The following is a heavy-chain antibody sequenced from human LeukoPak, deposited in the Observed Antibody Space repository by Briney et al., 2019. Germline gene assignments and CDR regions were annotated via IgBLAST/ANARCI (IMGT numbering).Heavy chain of an antibody. D-gene: IGHD3-10*01. CDR1: GCTFTSYG. Sequence: GASVKVSCKASGCTFTSYGISWVRQAPGQGLEWMGWISAYNGNTNYAQKLQGRVTMTTDTSTSTAYMELRSLRSDDTAVYYCARDRNIRDVWFADLDYWGQGTLVTVSS. J-gene: IGHJ4*02. CDR3: ARDRNIRDVWFADLDY. V-gene: IGHV1-18*01. CDR2: ISAYNGNT.